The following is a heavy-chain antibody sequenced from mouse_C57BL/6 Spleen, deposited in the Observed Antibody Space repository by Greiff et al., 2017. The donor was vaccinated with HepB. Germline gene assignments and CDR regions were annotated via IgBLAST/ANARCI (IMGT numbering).Heavy chain of an antibody. Sequence: QVQLKQSGPELVKPGASVKISCKASGYSFTSYYIHWVKQRPGQGLEWIGWIYPGSGNTKYNEKFKGKATLTADTSSSTAYMQLSRLTSEDSAVYYCARRSTTVVAENFDVWGTGTTVTVSS. CDR3: ARRSTTVVAENFDV. V-gene: IGHV1-66*01. CDR1: GYSFTSYY. J-gene: IGHJ1*03. CDR2: IYPGSGNT. D-gene: IGHD1-1*01.